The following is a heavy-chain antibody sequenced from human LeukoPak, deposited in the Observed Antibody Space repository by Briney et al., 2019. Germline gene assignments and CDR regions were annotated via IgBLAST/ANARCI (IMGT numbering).Heavy chain of an antibody. CDR2: IKTKTEGGTT. CDR1: GFTFNNAW. D-gene: IGHD5-18*01. CDR3: NALVPDNRFDP. J-gene: IGHJ5*02. Sequence: GGSLRLSCAASGFTFNNAWMTWVRQAPGKGLEWIGLIKTKTEGGTTDYGAPVKGRFTISRDDSKNTLYLQMNSLNTEDTAVYYCNALVPDNRFDPWGQGTLVTVSS. V-gene: IGHV3-15*01.